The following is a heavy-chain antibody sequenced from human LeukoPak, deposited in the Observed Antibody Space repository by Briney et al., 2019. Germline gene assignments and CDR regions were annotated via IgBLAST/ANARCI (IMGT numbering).Heavy chain of an antibody. Sequence: PSETLSLTCTVSGGSISIYYWSWIRQPLGKGLEWIGYISYSGSTNYNPSLRSRVTFSIATSNNQFSLKLSSVTAADTAVYYCARHPYDTSGYYPDWGQGTLVTVSS. CDR2: ISYSGST. CDR3: ARHPYDTSGYYPD. D-gene: IGHD3-22*01. CDR1: GGSISIYY. V-gene: IGHV4-59*08. J-gene: IGHJ4*02.